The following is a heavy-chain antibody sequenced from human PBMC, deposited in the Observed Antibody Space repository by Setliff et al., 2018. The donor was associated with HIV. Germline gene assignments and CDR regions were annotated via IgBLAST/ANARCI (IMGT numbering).Heavy chain of an antibody. CDR1: GGSFSGYY. CDR2: INHGGST. D-gene: IGHD2-2*01. Sequence: SETLSLTCAVYGGSFSGYYWSWIRQPPGKGLEWIGEINHGGSTDSNPSLKSQVTISVDTSKNQFSLKLSSVTAADTAVYFCARQVPFSCSGTGCFDDYWGQGTLVTVSS. J-gene: IGHJ4*02. CDR3: ARQVPFSCSGTGCFDDY. V-gene: IGHV4-34*01.